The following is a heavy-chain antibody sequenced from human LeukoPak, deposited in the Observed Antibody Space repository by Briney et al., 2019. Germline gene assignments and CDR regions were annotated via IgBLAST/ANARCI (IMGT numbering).Heavy chain of an antibody. V-gene: IGHV3-23*01. CDR1: GFTFSSYA. Sequence: GGSLRLSCAVSGFTFSSYAMSWVRQAPGEGLEWVSGISGSGDSTHYADSVKGRFTISRDNSKNTLYLQMNSLRAEDTAVYYCAKDGYRYGYLTFDYWGHGALVAVSS. J-gene: IGHJ4*01. CDR3: AKDGYRYGYLTFDY. D-gene: IGHD5-18*01. CDR2: ISGSGDST.